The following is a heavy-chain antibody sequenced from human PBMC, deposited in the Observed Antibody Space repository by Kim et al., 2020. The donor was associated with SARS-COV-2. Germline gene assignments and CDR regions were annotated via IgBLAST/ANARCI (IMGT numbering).Heavy chain of an antibody. CDR3: ARIRGTGTTRSQSYHYYLDV. CDR2: IDWDDDK. Sequence: SGPTLVKPTQTLTLTCTFSGFSLLTSGMCVNWIRQPPGKALEWLARIDWDDDKYYNTSLKTRLTISKDTSKNQVVLTMTNMDPVDTATYYCARIRGTGTTRSQSYHYYLDVWGKGTTVTVSS. V-gene: IGHV2-70*11. D-gene: IGHD1-7*01. CDR1: GFSLLTSGMC. J-gene: IGHJ6*03.